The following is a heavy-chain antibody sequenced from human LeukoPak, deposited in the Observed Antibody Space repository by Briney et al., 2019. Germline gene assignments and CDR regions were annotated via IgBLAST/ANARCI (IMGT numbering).Heavy chain of an antibody. CDR3: ARGGNWNDESWFDP. V-gene: IGHV6-1*01. D-gene: IGHD1-1*01. J-gene: IGHJ5*02. Sequence: SQTLSLTCAISGDSVPSNSAAWNWIRQSPSRGLEWLGRTYYRSKWYNDYAVSVKSRITINSDTSKNQFSLQLNSVTPEDTAVYYCARGGNWNDESWFDPWGQGTLVTVSS. CDR2: TYYRSKWYN. CDR1: GDSVPSNSAA.